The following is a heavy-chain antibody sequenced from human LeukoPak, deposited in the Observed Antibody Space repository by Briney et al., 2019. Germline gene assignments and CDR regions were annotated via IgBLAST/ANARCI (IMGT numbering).Heavy chain of an antibody. V-gene: IGHV4-4*02. CDR2: MDHSGST. Sequence: SETLSLTCAVSGGSISSGNWGSWVRQPPGKGREGIGEMDHSGSTNYNPSLKSRVAISVDKSKNQFSLKLSSVPAADTAVYYCAREARSGYHDSSETYVYWGQGTLVTASS. J-gene: IGHJ4*02. D-gene: IGHD3-22*01. CDR3: AREARSGYHDSSETYVY. CDR1: GGSISSGNW.